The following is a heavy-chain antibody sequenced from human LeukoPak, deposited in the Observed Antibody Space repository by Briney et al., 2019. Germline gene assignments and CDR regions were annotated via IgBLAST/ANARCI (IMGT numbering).Heavy chain of an antibody. CDR3: ARGLSGSRLEYNFDY. Sequence: ASVKVSCKASGYTFTNYAMSWVRQAPGQGLEWMGWLNTNTGNPTYAQGFTGRFAFSLDTSVSTAYLEISSLEAEDTAVYYCARGLSGSRLEYNFDYWGQGTLVTVSS. D-gene: IGHD1-26*01. V-gene: IGHV7-4-1*02. J-gene: IGHJ4*02. CDR1: GYTFTNYA. CDR2: LNTNTGNP.